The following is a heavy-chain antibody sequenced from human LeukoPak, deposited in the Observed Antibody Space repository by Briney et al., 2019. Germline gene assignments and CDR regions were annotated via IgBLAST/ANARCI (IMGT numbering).Heavy chain of an antibody. V-gene: IGHV4-34*01. CDR1: GGSSSGYY. Sequence: PSETLSLTCAVYGGSSSGYYWSWIRQPPGKGLEWIGEINHSGSTNYNPSLKSRVTISVDTSNNQFSLKMSSVTAADTAVYYCARGSLYYDSGRPDYWGQGTLVTVSS. J-gene: IGHJ4*02. CDR2: INHSGST. D-gene: IGHD3-22*01. CDR3: ARGSLYYDSGRPDY.